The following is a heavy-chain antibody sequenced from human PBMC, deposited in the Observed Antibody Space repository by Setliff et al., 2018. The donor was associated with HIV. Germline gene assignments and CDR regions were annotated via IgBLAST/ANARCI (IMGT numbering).Heavy chain of an antibody. CDR2: INPNSGGT. Sequence: GASVKVSCKASGYTFTGYYMHWVRQAPGQGLEWMGWINPNSGGTNYAQKFQGRVTMTRDTSISTFYMEVTRLTSDDTAVYHCARDRGRYGDYRDFDYWGQGALVTVSS. D-gene: IGHD4-17*01. CDR3: ARDRGRYGDYRDFDY. CDR1: GYTFTGYY. J-gene: IGHJ4*02. V-gene: IGHV1-2*02.